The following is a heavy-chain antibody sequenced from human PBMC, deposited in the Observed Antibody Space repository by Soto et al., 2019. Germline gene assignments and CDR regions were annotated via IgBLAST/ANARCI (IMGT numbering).Heavy chain of an antibody. V-gene: IGHV1-46*01. CDR1: GYIFSNYY. CDR3: ARRGRSKIGFDT. J-gene: IGHJ3*02. D-gene: IGHD3-10*01. Sequence: QVQLVQSGAEVKKPGTSVKVSCKASGYIFSNYYMHWVRQAPGQGLEWMGVFNPSGDATHYAQSFQGRVSVTRDTSTSTVYMELSTLTSEDTAVYYCARRGRSKIGFDTWGQGTMVTVSS. CDR2: FNPSGDAT.